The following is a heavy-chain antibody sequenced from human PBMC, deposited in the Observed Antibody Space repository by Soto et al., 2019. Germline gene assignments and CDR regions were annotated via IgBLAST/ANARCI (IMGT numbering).Heavy chain of an antibody. J-gene: IGHJ4*02. CDR2: IVVGSGNT. CDR3: AAVLSHCSGGSCYSSFDY. D-gene: IGHD2-15*01. V-gene: IGHV1-58*02. Sequence: QMQLVQSGPEVKKPGTSVKVSCKASGFTFTSSAMQWVRQARGQRLEWIGWIVVGSGNTNYAQKFQERVTITRDMSTSTAYMELSCLRSEDTAVYYCAAVLSHCSGGSCYSSFDYWGQGTLVTVSS. CDR1: GFTFTSSA.